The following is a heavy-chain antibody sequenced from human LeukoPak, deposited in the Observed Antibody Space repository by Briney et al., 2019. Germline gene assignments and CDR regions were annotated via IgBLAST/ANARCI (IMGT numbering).Heavy chain of an antibody. J-gene: IGHJ4*02. Sequence: ASVKVSCKASGYTFTGYYMHWVRQAPGPGLEWMGWISPNSGGTNYAQKFQGRVTMTRETSISTAYMELSRLRSDDTAVYYCARERREQLLPPYTRSVTYFDYWGQGTLVTVSS. CDR2: ISPNSGGT. V-gene: IGHV1-2*02. D-gene: IGHD2-2*01. CDR1: GYTFTGYY. CDR3: ARERREQLLPPYTRSVTYFDY.